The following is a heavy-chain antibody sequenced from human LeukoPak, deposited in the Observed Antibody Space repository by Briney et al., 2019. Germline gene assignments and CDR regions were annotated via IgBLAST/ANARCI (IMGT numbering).Heavy chain of an antibody. V-gene: IGHV3-9*01. CDR2: ISWNSGSI. Sequence: GGSLRLSCAASGFTFDDYAMHWVRQAPGKGLEWVSGISWNSGSIGYADSVKGRFTISRDNAKNSLYLQMNSLRAEDTAVYYCAREGSGMHYYDSVTDYWGQGTLVTVSS. CDR3: AREGSGMHYYDSVTDY. CDR1: GFTFDDYA. J-gene: IGHJ4*02. D-gene: IGHD3-22*01.